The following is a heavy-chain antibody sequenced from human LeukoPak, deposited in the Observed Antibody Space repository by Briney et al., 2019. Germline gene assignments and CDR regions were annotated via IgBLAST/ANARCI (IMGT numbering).Heavy chain of an antibody. J-gene: IGHJ4*02. V-gene: IGHV1-2*02. Sequence: ASVKVSCKASGYTFTGYYIHWVRQATGQGLEWMGWMIPNSGNTGYAQKFQGRVTMTRDTSISTAYMELSRLRSDDTAVYYCARDMASSGYYSDYWGQGTLVTVSS. CDR3: ARDMASSGYYSDY. CDR2: MIPNSGNT. D-gene: IGHD3-22*01. CDR1: GYTFTGYY.